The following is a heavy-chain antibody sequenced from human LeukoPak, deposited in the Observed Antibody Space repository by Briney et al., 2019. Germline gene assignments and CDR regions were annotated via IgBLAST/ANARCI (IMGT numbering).Heavy chain of an antibody. J-gene: IGHJ4*02. CDR2: IYSGGST. D-gene: IGHD3-22*01. Sequence: GGSLRLSCAVSGFIVSDNYMTWVRQAPGKGLEWLSVIYSGGSTYYADSVKGRFTISRDNSKNTLYLQMNSLRAEDTAVYYCAKVYDSSGYYYVIADYWGQGTLVTVSS. CDR3: AKVYDSSGYYYVIADY. CDR1: GFIVSDNY. V-gene: IGHV3-53*01.